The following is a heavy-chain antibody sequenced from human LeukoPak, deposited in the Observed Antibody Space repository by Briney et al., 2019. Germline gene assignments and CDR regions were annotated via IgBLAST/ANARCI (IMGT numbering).Heavy chain of an antibody. J-gene: IGHJ4*02. V-gene: IGHV3-30*02. CDR1: GFTFSSYG. CDR3: AKDWGPLLWFGEPMYYFDY. D-gene: IGHD3-10*01. Sequence: PGGSLRLSCAASGFTFSSYGMHWVRQAPGKGLEWVAFIRYDGSNKYYADSVKGRFTISRDNSKNTLYLQMNSLRAEDTAVYYCAKDWGPLLWFGEPMYYFDYWGQGTLVTVSS. CDR2: IRYDGSNK.